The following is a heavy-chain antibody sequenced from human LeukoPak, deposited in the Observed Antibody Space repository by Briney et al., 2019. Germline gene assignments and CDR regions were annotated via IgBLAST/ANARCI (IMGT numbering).Heavy chain of an antibody. CDR2: INPSGGST. CDR3: ARGFKSAGYDILTDAFDY. Sequence: GASVKVSCKASGYTFTSYYMHWVRQAPGQGLEWMGIINPSGGSTSYAQKFQGRVTMTRDTSTSTVYMELSSLRSEDTAVYYCARGFKSAGYDILTDAFDYWGQGTLVTVSS. J-gene: IGHJ4*02. V-gene: IGHV1-46*01. CDR1: GYTFTSYY. D-gene: IGHD3-9*01.